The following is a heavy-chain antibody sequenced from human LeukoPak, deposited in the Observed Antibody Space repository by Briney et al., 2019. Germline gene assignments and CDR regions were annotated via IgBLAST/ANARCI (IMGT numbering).Heavy chain of an antibody. V-gene: IGHV3-30*03. CDR3: ARGSRYSGSYKD. Sequence: GGSLRLSCAASGFTFSSYGMHWVRQAPGKGLEWVAVISYDGSNKYYADSVKGRFTISRDNSKNTLYLQMNSLRAEDTAVYYCARGSRYSGSYKDWGQGTLVTVSS. J-gene: IGHJ4*02. CDR2: ISYDGSNK. CDR1: GFTFSSYG. D-gene: IGHD1-26*01.